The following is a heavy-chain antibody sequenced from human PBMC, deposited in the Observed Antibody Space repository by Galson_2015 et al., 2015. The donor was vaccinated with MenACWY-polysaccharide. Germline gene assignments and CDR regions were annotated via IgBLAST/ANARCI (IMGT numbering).Heavy chain of an antibody. CDR3: ARGVAPGAFDF. D-gene: IGHD2-15*01. V-gene: IGHV3-7*01. Sequence: LRLSCAASGFTFSSYYMRWVRQAPGRGLEWVANIKEDGTEKYYVDSVKGRFTISRDNAKNSLYLQMNSLRAEDTAVYYCARGVAPGAFDFRGEGTMVTVSS. CDR2: IKEDGTEK. J-gene: IGHJ3*01. CDR1: GFTFSSYY.